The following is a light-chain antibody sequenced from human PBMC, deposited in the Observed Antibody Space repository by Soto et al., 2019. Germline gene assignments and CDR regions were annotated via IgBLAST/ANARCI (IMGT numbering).Light chain of an antibody. V-gene: IGKV4-1*01. CDR1: QNLLSSSDYLNY. CDR3: QQYYGAPFT. Sequence: DIVMTQSPDSLAVSLGERATINCKSSQNLLSSSDYLNYFSWYQHKPGQSPKLLIYWASTRHSGVPDRFSGSGSGTDFTLAISGLQPEDVAVYYCQQYYGAPFTFGQRTRLEIK. J-gene: IGKJ5*01. CDR2: WAS.